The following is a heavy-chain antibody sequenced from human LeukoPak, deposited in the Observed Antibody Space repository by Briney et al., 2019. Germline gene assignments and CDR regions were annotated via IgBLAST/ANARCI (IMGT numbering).Heavy chain of an antibody. CDR2: IKHDGCEA. CDR1: AFTSNRHW. Sequence: GGSLRLSCAASAFTSNRHWMSWVRQAPGKWLEWVANIKHDGCEALYVDYVKGRFTISRDNAKNSLSIQMNSLNVDDTGVYFCTRDALFGSGRTHLDFWSQGTLVSVSS. V-gene: IGHV3-7*04. D-gene: IGHD3-10*01. J-gene: IGHJ4*02. CDR3: TRDALFGSGRTHLDF.